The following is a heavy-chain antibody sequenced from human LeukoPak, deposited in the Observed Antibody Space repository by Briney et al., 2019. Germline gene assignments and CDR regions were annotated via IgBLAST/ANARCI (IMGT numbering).Heavy chain of an antibody. CDR2: IYTSGST. Sequence: PSETLSLTCSVSGGSISSFYCSRIRQPAGKGLGWIGRIYTSGSTNYNPSLKSRVTMSVDTSKNQFSLRLSSVTAADTAVYYCARGAKCSGGSCYLYNWFDPWGQGTLVTVSS. CDR3: ARGAKCSGGSCYLYNWFDP. V-gene: IGHV4-4*07. J-gene: IGHJ5*02. CDR1: GGSISSFY. D-gene: IGHD2-15*01.